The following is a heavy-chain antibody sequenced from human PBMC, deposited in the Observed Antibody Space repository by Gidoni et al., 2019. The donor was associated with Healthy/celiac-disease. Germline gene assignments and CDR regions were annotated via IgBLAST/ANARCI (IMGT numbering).Heavy chain of an antibody. Sequence: QVQLQESGPGLVKPSETLSLTCAVSGYSISSGYYWGWIRQPPGKGLEWIGSIYHSGSTYYNPSLKSRVTISVDTSKNQFSLKLSSVTAADTAVYYCARAKYSSGWYSYYYYYGMDVWGQGTTVTVSS. D-gene: IGHD6-19*01. CDR3: ARAKYSSGWYSYYYYYGMDV. J-gene: IGHJ6*02. CDR2: IYHSGST. CDR1: GYSISSGYY. V-gene: IGHV4-38-2*01.